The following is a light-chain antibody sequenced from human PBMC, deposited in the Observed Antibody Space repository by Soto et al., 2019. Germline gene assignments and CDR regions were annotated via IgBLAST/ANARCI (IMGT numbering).Light chain of an antibody. V-gene: IGKV1-8*01. CDR2: DAS. CDR1: QGISSY. Sequence: AIRMTQSPSSLSASTGDRVTITCRASQGISSYLAWYQQKPGKAPKLLIYDASSLESGVPSRFSGSGSGTEFTLTISSLQPDDSATYYCQQYDRYSGTFGQGTKVDIK. CDR3: QQYDRYSGT. J-gene: IGKJ1*01.